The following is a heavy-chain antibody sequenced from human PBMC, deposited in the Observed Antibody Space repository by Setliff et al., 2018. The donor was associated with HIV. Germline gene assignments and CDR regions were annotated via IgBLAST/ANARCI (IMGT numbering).Heavy chain of an antibody. Sequence: SETLSLTCAVYGGSFSGYYWNWIRLPPGKGLDWIGEINHSGNTNYNPSLKSRVTISIDTSKNQFSLRLTSVTAADTAVYYCARAPATTHDFDHWGQGTLVTVSS. D-gene: IGHD1-1*01. CDR3: ARAPATTHDFDH. J-gene: IGHJ4*02. CDR2: INHSGNT. CDR1: GGSFSGYY. V-gene: IGHV4-34*01.